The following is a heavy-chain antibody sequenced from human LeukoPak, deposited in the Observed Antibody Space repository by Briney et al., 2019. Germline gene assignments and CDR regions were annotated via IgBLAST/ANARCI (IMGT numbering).Heavy chain of an antibody. CDR3: AKDQLHSYDSSGYK. D-gene: IGHD3-22*01. V-gene: IGHV3-30*18. CDR2: ISYDGSNG. J-gene: IGHJ4*02. CDR1: GFTFSRYG. Sequence: PGRSLRLSCAASGFTFSRYGMHWVRQAPGKGLEWVAVISYDGSNGYYADSVKGRFTISRDNSKNTLYLQMNSLRAEDTAVYYCAKDQLHSYDSSGYKWGQGTLVTVSS.